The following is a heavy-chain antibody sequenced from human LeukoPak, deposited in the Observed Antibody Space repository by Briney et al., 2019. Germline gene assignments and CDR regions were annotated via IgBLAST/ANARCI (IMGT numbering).Heavy chain of an antibody. Sequence: GGSLRLSCAASGFGFSGYWMSWVRQAPGKGLEWVANIHPDGGEKYYVDSVKGRFTISRDNAKNSLYLQMNSLRAEDTAVYYCARVRIQLYIYYYMDVWGRGTAVTVS. CDR2: IHPDGGEK. V-gene: IGHV3-7*01. J-gene: IGHJ6*03. CDR3: ARVRIQLYIYYYMDV. D-gene: IGHD5-18*01. CDR1: GFGFSGYW.